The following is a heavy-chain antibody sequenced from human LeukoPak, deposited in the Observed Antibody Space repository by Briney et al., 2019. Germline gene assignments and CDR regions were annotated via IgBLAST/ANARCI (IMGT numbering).Heavy chain of an antibody. Sequence: PSETLSLTCTVSGGSISSYYWSWIRQPPGKGLEWIGYIYYSGSTNYNPSLKSRVTISVDTSKNQFSLKLSSVTAADTAVYYCARSISSWHDLYYYYYMDVWGKGTTVTVSS. CDR3: ARSISSWHDLYYYYYMDV. D-gene: IGHD6-13*01. CDR2: IYYSGST. V-gene: IGHV4-59*01. CDR1: GGSISSYY. J-gene: IGHJ6*03.